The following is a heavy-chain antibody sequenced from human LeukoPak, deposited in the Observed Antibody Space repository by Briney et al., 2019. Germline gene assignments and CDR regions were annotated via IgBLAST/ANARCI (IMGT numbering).Heavy chain of an antibody. CDR2: ISWNSGNI. J-gene: IGHJ4*02. V-gene: IGHV3-9*01. D-gene: IGHD2-2*01. CDR1: GFTFDDFA. Sequence: GRSLRLSCAASGFTFDDFAMHWVRQAPGKGLEWVSGISWNSGNIDYADPVKGRFSISRDNAKSSLYLQMNSLRTEDTALYYCAKDMCSSTGCHELDFWGQGTLVTVSS. CDR3: AKDMCSSTGCHELDF.